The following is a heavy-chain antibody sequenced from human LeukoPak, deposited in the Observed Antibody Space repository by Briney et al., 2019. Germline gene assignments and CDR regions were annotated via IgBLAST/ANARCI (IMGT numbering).Heavy chain of an antibody. CDR2: ISYDGSNK. V-gene: IGHV3-30-3*01. CDR3: ARDLGNSYGFAGAFDI. CDR1: GFTFSSYA. D-gene: IGHD5-18*01. Sequence: GRSLRLSCAASGFTFSSYAMHWVRQAPGKGLEWVAVISYDGSNKYYADSVKGRFTISRDNSKNTLYLQMNSLRAEDTAVYYCARDLGNSYGFAGAFDIWGQGTMVTVSS. J-gene: IGHJ3*02.